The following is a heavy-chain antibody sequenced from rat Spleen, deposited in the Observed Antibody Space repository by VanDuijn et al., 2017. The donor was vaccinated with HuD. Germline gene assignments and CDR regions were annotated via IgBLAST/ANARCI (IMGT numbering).Heavy chain of an antibody. V-gene: IGHV2S63*01. D-gene: IGHD1-1*01. CDR3: TRDPITTRDYFDY. Sequence: VQLKESGPGLVQPSQTLSLTCTVSGFSLTNYNVHWVRQPPGKGLEWMGVIWIDGNTAYNSPLKSRLSISRDTSKSQLFLKMNSLQTEDTAIYFCTRDPITTRDYFDYWGQGVMVTVSS. CDR2: IWIDGNT. J-gene: IGHJ2*01. CDR1: GFSLTNYN.